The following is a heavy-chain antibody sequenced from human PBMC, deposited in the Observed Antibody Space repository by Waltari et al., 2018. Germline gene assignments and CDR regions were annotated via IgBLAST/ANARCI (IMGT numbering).Heavy chain of an antibody. J-gene: IGHJ4*02. Sequence: QVQLQESGPGLVKPSETLSLTCAVSGGSFSSYWWGWIRQPPGKGLEWIGSIYGSSGSTEYNPSLKSRATISRDTSKNQFSLKLSSVTAADTAVYYCARRPREYCSSTYCSAHFDYWGQGVLVTVSS. V-gene: IGHV4-39*07. CDR3: ARRPREYCSSTYCSAHFDY. CDR1: GGSFSSYW. D-gene: IGHD2-2*01. CDR2: IYGSSGST.